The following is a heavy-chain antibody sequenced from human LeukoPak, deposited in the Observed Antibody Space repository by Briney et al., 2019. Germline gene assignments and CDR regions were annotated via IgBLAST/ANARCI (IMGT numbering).Heavy chain of an antibody. Sequence: SETLSLTCTVSGYSISSGYYWGWIRQPPGKGLEWIGSIYHSGSTYYNPSLKSRVTISVDTSKNQFSLKLSSVTAADTAVYYCAREEGNGIPAAGRDYWRQGTLVTVPS. J-gene: IGHJ4*02. D-gene: IGHD6-13*01. V-gene: IGHV4-38-2*02. CDR2: IYHSGST. CDR1: GYSISSGYY. CDR3: AREEGNGIPAAGRDY.